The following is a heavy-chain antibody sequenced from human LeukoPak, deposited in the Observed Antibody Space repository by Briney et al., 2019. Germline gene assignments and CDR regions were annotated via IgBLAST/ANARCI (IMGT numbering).Heavy chain of an antibody. V-gene: IGHV3-74*01. CDR1: GYSFRISV. Sequence: GRSLRLSCAPSGYSFRISVMHWVRQAPGKGPLWVSRIYSDGRSASYPDSVKGRFTVSRDNAKNTLYLQMNSLRAEDTAIYYCVRDVRADRDGFFDNWGQGTLVTVSS. J-gene: IGHJ4*02. CDR2: IYSDGRSA. D-gene: IGHD5-24*01. CDR3: VRDVRADRDGFFDN.